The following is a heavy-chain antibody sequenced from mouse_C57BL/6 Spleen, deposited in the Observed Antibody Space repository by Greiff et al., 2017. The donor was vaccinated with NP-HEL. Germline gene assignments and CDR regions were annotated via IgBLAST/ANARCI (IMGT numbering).Heavy chain of an antibody. J-gene: IGHJ2*01. CDR2: IDPENGDT. Sequence: VQLKESGAELVRPGASVKLSCTASGFNIKDDYMHWVKQRPEQGLEWIGWIDPENGDTEYASKFQGKATITADTSSNTAYLQLSSLTSEDTAVDYCTTSTMVTTGDYWGQGTTLTVSS. CDR1: GFNIKDDY. CDR3: TTSTMVTTGDY. D-gene: IGHD2-2*01. V-gene: IGHV14-4*01.